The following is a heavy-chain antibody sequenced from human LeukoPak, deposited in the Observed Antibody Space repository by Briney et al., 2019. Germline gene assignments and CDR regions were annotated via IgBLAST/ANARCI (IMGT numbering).Heavy chain of an antibody. D-gene: IGHD3-10*01. J-gene: IGHJ4*02. CDR3: ARDVADYYGSGPYYFDY. V-gene: IGHV1-46*01. CDR2: INPSGGSS. Sequence: GASVKVSCKASGYTFTSYYMHWVRQAPGQGLEWMGIINPSGGSSSYAQKFQGRVTMTRDMSTSTDYMELSSLRSEDTAVYYCARDVADYYGSGPYYFDYWGQGTLVTVSS. CDR1: GYTFTSYY.